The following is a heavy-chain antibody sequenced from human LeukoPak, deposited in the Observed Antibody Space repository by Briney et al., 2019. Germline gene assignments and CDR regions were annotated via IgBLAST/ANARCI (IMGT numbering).Heavy chain of an antibody. CDR3: ASGGDYGDREDAFDI. CDR2: IYYSGST. Sequence: SETLSLTCTVSGGSISSSSYYWGWIRQPPGKGLEWIGSIYYSGSTYYNPSLKSRVTISVDTSKNQFSLKLSSVTAADTAVYYCASGGDYGDREDAFDIWGQGTMVTVSS. D-gene: IGHD4-17*01. CDR1: GGSISSSSYY. J-gene: IGHJ3*02. V-gene: IGHV4-39*07.